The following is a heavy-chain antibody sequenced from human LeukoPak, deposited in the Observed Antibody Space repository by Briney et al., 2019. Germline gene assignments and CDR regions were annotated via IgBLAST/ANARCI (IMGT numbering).Heavy chain of an antibody. CDR2: ISYDGSNK. J-gene: IGHJ4*02. CDR3: ARDQESYYDSSGYYSLDY. D-gene: IGHD3-22*01. Sequence: GGSLRLSCAASGFTFSSYGMHWVRQAPGKGLEWVAVISYDGSNKYYADSVKGRFTISRDNSKNTLYLQMNSLRAEDTAVYYCARDQESYYDSSGYYSLDYWGQGTLVTVSS. V-gene: IGHV3-30*03. CDR1: GFTFSSYG.